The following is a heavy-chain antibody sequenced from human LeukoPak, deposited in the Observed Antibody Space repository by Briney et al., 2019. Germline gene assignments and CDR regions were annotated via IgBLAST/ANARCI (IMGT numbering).Heavy chain of an antibody. CDR2: INPNSGGT. CDR3: ARVGYCSGGSCYSGGGGIDY. J-gene: IGHJ4*02. D-gene: IGHD2-15*01. CDR1: GYTFTGYY. V-gene: IGHV1-2*02. Sequence: ASVKVSCKASGYTFTGYYMQWVRQAPGQGLEWMGWINPNSGGTNYAQKFQGRVTMTRDTSISTAYMELSRLRSDDTAVYYCARVGYCSGGSCYSGGGGIDYWGQGTLVTVSS.